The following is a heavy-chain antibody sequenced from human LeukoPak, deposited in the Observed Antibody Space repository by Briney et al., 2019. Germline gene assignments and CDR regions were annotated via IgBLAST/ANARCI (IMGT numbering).Heavy chain of an antibody. D-gene: IGHD3-3*01. J-gene: IGHJ4*02. V-gene: IGHV4-34*01. CDR1: GGSFSGYY. CDR2: INHSGST. CDR3: ARLPTIFGVVSDY. Sequence: SETLSLTCAVYGGSFSGYYWSWIRQPPGKGLEWIGEINHSGSTNYNPSLKSRVTISVDTSKNQFSLKLSSVTAADTAVYYCARLPTIFGVVSDYWGQGTLVTVYS.